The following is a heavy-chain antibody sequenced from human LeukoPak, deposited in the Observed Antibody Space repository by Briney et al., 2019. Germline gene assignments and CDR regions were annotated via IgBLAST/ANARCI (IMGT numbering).Heavy chain of an antibody. CDR3: TTGPGNSGY. CDR1: GFTFSNAW. J-gene: IGHJ4*02. Sequence: SGGSLRLSCGASGFTFSNAWMSWVRQAPGKGLEWVGRIKSTTVGGTTEYAAPVKGRFTISRDDSKNTVYLQMNSLKTEDTAVYYCTTGPGNSGYWGQGTLVTVSS. CDR2: IKSTTVGGTT. D-gene: IGHD4-23*01. V-gene: IGHV3-15*01.